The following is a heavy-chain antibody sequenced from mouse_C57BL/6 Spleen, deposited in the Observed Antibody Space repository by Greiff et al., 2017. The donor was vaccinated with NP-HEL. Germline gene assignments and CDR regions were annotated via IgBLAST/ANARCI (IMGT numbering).Heavy chain of an antibody. CDR3: ARDPGYYGTFDY. D-gene: IGHD2-3*01. CDR2: IDPSDSYT. Sequence: VQLQQPGAELVRPGTSVKLSCKASGYTFTSYWMHWVKQRPGQGLEWIGVIDPSDSYTNYNQKFKGKATLTVDTSSSTAYMQLSSLTSEDSAVYYCARDPGYYGTFDYWGQGTTLTVSS. V-gene: IGHV1-59*01. CDR1: GYTFTSYW. J-gene: IGHJ2*01.